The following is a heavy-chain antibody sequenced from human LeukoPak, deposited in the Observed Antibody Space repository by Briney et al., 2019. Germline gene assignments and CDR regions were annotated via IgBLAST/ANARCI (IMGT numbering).Heavy chain of an antibody. D-gene: IGHD1-26*01. CDR2: FDPEDGEI. Sequence: ASVKVSCKVSGYTLTELSMHWVRQAPGKGLEWMGGFDPEDGEIIYAQKFQGRVTMTEDTSTDTAYMELSSLRSEDTAVYYCATVVGWRELLGNSYFDYWGQGTLVTVSS. V-gene: IGHV1-24*01. CDR3: ATVVGWRELLGNSYFDY. J-gene: IGHJ4*02. CDR1: GYTLTELS.